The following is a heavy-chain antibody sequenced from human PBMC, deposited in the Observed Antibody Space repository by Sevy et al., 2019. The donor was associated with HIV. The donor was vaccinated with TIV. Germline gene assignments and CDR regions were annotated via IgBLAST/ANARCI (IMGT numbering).Heavy chain of an antibody. CDR1: GFTFSSYV. J-gene: IGHJ6*02. CDR3: AKVLHIVEVPAAIDYYYGMDV. V-gene: IGHV3-23*01. D-gene: IGHD2-2*01. CDR2: ISGSGGTT. Sequence: GGSLRLSCAASGFTFSSYVMTWVRQAPGKGLEWVSTISGSGGTTYYADSVKGRFTISRDNSKNTLDLQINSLRAEDTAVYFCAKVLHIVEVPAAIDYYYGMDVWGQGTTVTVSS.